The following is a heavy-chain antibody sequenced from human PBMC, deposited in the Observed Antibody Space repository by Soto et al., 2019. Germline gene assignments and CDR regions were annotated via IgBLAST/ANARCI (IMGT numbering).Heavy chain of an antibody. CDR1: GNRFSSSL. V-gene: IGHV5-51*01. Sequence: PXESLKISWQCTGNRFSSSLIGWVLQKPGKGLEWLGNVYPSDSDVRYSPAFEGQVTISADNSINTAYLQLLNLKASDTAIYYCKKGATSPFDSSGRRTRVTVSS. CDR2: VYPSDSDV. D-gene: IGHD3-16*01. CDR3: KKGATSPFDS. J-gene: IGHJ4*02.